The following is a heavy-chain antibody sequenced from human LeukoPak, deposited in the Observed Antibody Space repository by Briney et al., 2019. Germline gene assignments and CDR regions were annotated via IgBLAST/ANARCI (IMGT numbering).Heavy chain of an antibody. Sequence: ASVKVSCKASGYTFTSYGISWVRQAPGPGLEWMGWISAYNGNTNYAQKRQGRVTMTTDTSTSTAYMELRSLRSDDTAVYYCAREPGYCSSTSCYRYFDYWGQGTLVTVSS. CDR2: ISAYNGNT. D-gene: IGHD2-2*01. V-gene: IGHV1-18*04. CDR3: AREPGYCSSTSCYRYFDY. J-gene: IGHJ4*02. CDR1: GYTFTSYG.